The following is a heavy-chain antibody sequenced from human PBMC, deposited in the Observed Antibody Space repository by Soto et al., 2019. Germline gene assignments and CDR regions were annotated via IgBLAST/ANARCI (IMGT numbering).Heavy chain of an antibody. J-gene: IGHJ3*02. D-gene: IGHD3-3*01. V-gene: IGHV1-2*02. CDR1: GYPVTAYY. CDR3: ARGGGVGVAGSAAFDM. CDR2: INPATGAA. Sequence: QLHLVQSGAVVKKPGASVTVSCSASGYPVTAYYMHWVRQAPGRGLEWMGGINPATGAAKYTQTFQGRGTMTRDTSTSTGFMALSGLAYEETAVFYCARGGGVGVAGSAAFDMWGQGTLVTVSS.